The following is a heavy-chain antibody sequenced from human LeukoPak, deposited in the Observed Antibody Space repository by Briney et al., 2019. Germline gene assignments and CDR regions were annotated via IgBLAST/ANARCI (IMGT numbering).Heavy chain of an antibody. Sequence: ASVKVSCKASGGTFSSYGISWVRQAPGQGLEWMGGIIPFFGRADYAQRFQDRVTLTADKSTNTAHMQMSSLRFDDTAVYYCATGAVAGFEYFHHWGQGTLVTVSS. V-gene: IGHV1-69*06. D-gene: IGHD6-19*01. CDR2: IIPFFGRA. CDR1: GGTFSSYG. J-gene: IGHJ1*01. CDR3: ATGAVAGFEYFHH.